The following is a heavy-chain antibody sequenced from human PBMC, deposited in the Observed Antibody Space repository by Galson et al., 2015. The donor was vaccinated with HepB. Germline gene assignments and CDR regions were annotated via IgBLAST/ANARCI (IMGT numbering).Heavy chain of an antibody. CDR3: ARDPEDYTNNGWFDP. D-gene: IGHD4-11*01. Sequence: SLRLSCAASGFSFSIYGMHWVRQAPGKGLEWVALIWYDGTNKYYAASVNGRFTISRDNSKNTLYLQMNSLRAEDTAVYYCARDPEDYTNNGWFDPWGQGTLVTVSS. V-gene: IGHV3-33*01. CDR1: GFSFSIYG. J-gene: IGHJ5*02. CDR2: IWYDGTNK.